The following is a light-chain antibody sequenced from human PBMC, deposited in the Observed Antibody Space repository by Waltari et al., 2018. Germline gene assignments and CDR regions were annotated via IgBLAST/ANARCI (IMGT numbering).Light chain of an antibody. CDR3: QHNVRLPVT. Sequence: IVLTQSPGTLSLSPGESAPLSCRASQNVGRSLVWYQQKPGQAPRLLIYDTSTRATGIPDRFSGSGSGTDFSLTIARLEPEDFAVYYCQHNVRLPVTFGQGTKVEI. J-gene: IGKJ1*01. CDR1: QNVGRS. CDR2: DTS. V-gene: IGKV3-20*01.